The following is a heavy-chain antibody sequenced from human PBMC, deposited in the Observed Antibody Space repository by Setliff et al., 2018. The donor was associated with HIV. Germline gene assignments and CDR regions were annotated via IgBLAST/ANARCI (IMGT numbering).Heavy chain of an antibody. Sequence: SETLSLTCTVSGGSISSGSYYWTWIRQPAGKGLEWIGHIYTTGSTNYNPSLKSRVTMSVDTSKNQFSLNLRSVTAADTAVYYCARSEGRCSSVSCYVYYYYYMDVWGKGTTVTVSS. CDR2: IYTTGST. CDR1: GGSISSGSYY. CDR3: ARSEGRCSSVSCYVYYYYYMDV. V-gene: IGHV4-61*09. D-gene: IGHD2-2*01. J-gene: IGHJ6*03.